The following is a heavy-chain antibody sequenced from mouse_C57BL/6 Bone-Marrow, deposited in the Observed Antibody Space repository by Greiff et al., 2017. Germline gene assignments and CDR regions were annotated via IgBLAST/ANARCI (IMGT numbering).Heavy chain of an antibody. CDR3: ARLEVDDSSGDWYFDV. D-gene: IGHD1-1*01. J-gene: IGHJ1*03. CDR2: MYPRDGST. CDR1: GYTFTSYD. V-gene: IGHV1-85*01. Sequence: VQGVESGPELVKPGASVKLSCKASGYTFTSYDINWVKQRPGQGLEWIGWMYPRDGSTKYNEKFKGKATLTVDTSSSTAYLELHSLTSEDSAVYFCARLEVDDSSGDWYFDVWGKGTTVTVSS.